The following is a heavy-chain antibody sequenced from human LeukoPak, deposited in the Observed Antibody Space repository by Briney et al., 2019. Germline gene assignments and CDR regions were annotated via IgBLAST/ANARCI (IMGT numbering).Heavy chain of an antibody. J-gene: IGHJ4*02. CDR1: GGSISSYY. D-gene: IGHD5-24*01. CDR3: ARGGRWLQSGLNY. CDR2: IYYSGST. Sequence: PSETLSLTCTVSGGSISSYYWSWIRQPPGKGLEWIGYIYYSGSTNYNPSLKSRVTISVDTSKNQFSLKLSSVTAADTAVYYCARGGRWLQSGLNYWGQGTLVTVSS. V-gene: IGHV4-59*01.